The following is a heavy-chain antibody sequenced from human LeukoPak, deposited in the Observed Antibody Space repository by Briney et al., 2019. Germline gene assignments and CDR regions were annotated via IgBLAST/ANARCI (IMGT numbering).Heavy chain of an antibody. CDR3: AKGGIVATSY. CDR1: GFTFSSYV. CDR2: ISGSGGST. D-gene: IGHD5-12*01. J-gene: IGHJ4*02. V-gene: IGHV3-23*01. Sequence: GGSLRLSCAASGFTFSSYVMNWVGQAPGKGLEWVSVISGSGGSTDYADSAKGRPTISRDNSKNTLYLQMSSLRAEDTAIYYCAKGGIVATSYWGQGTLVTVSS.